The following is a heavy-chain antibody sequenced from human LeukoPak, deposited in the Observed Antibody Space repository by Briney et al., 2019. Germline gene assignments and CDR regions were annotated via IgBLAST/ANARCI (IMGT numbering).Heavy chain of an antibody. CDR1: GITLSNYG. Sequence: GGSLRLSCAVSGITLSNYGMSWVRQAPGKGLEWVTGISDSGGRTNYADSVKGRFTISRDNPKNTLYLQMNSLRAEDTAVYFCAKRGVVIRVILVGFHKEAYYFDSWGRGALVTVSS. CDR2: ISDSGGRT. CDR3: AKRGVVIRVILVGFHKEAYYFDS. J-gene: IGHJ4*02. V-gene: IGHV3-23*01. D-gene: IGHD3-22*01.